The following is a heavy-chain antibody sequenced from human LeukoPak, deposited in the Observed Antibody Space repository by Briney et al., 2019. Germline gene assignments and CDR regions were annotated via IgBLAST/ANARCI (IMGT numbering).Heavy chain of an antibody. V-gene: IGHV4-30-4*08. D-gene: IGHD6-6*01. J-gene: IGHJ4*02. CDR2: IYYSGST. CDR3: ARAAHRSQNLDY. CDR1: GGSISSGDYY. Sequence: SQTLSLTCTVSGGSISSGDYYWSWIRQPPGKGLEWIGYIYYSGSTYYNPSLKSRVTISGDTSKNQFSLKLSSVTAADTAVYYCARAAHRSQNLDYWGQGTLVTVSS.